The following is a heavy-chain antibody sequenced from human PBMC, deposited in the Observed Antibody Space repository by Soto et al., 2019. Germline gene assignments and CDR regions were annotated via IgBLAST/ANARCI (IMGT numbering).Heavy chain of an antibody. V-gene: IGHV4-39*01. Sequence: QLQLQESGPGLVKPSETLSLTCTVSGGSISSSSYYWGWIRQPPGKGLEWIGSIYYSGSTYYNPSLKSRVTISVDTSKNQFSLKLSSVTAADTAVYYCARLRGLWRDGYPLFDYWGQGTLVTVSS. CDR1: GGSISSSSYY. CDR3: ARLRGLWRDGYPLFDY. CDR2: IYYSGST. J-gene: IGHJ4*02. D-gene: IGHD2-21*01.